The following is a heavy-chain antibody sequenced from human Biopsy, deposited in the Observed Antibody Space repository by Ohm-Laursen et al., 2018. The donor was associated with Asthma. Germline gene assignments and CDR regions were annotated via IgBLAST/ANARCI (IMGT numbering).Heavy chain of an antibody. J-gene: IGHJ1*01. CDR3: ARTFHFWSPYHAEHCQL. CDR2: ISYDGSNK. CDR1: GFTFSTYA. Sequence: LRLSCAASGFTFSTYAMHWVRQAPGKGLEWVAVISYDGSNKYYADSVKGRFTISRDNSKNTLYLQMNSLRAEDTAVYYCARTFHFWSPYHAEHCQLWGQGTLVTVSS. D-gene: IGHD3-3*01. V-gene: IGHV3-30-3*01.